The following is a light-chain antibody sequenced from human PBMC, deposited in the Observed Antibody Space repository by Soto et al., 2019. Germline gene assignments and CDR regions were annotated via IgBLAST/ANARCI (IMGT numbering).Light chain of an antibody. CDR3: AAWDDSLNGYV. CDR1: SSNIGSNT. J-gene: IGLJ1*01. V-gene: IGLV1-44*01. CDR2: SNN. Sequence: SVLTQPPSASGTPGQRVTISCSGSSSNIGSNTVNWYQQLPGTAPKLLIYSNNQRPSGVPDRFSGSKSGTSASLAISGLQSDDEADYYCAAWDDSLNGYVFGTGTKLTVL.